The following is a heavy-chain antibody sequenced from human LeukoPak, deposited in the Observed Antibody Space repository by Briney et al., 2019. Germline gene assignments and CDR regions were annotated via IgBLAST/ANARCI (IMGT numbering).Heavy chain of an antibody. Sequence: GGSLRLSCAASGFTFSNAWMSWVRQAPGKGLEWVGRIKSKTDGRTTDYAAPVKGRFTISRDDSKNTLYLQMNSLKTEDTAVYYCTTYSGSLRDWGQGTLVTVSS. D-gene: IGHD3-10*01. CDR2: IKSKTDGRTT. CDR3: TTYSGSLRD. CDR1: GFTFSNAW. V-gene: IGHV3-15*01. J-gene: IGHJ4*02.